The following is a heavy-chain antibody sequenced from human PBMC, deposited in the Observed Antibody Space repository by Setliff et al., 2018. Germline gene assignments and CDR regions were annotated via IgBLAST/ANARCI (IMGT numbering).Heavy chain of an antibody. CDR3: ARKGISALSGAFDM. V-gene: IGHV4-4*07. J-gene: IGHJ3*02. CDR2: IYIGGSA. CDR1: GGSISSYY. D-gene: IGHD1-26*01. Sequence: SETLSLTCTVSGGSISSYYWSWIRQPAGKGLEWIGHIYIGGSANYNPSLKSRVTISMDTSKNQFSLKVSSVTAADTAVYYCARKGISALSGAFDMWGQGTMVTVSS.